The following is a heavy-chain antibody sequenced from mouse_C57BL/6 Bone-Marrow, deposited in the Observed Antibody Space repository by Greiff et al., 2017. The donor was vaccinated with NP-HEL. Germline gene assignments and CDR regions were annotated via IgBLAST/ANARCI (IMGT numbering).Heavy chain of an antibody. D-gene: IGHD2-3*01. CDR3: ARWNGYYPYYAMDY. CDR2: IYPGSGST. Sequence: QVQLKQPGAELVKPGASVKMSCKASGYTFTSYWITWVKQRPGQGLEWIGDIYPGSGSTNYNEKFKSKATLTVDTSSSTAYMQLSSLTSEDSAVYYCARWNGYYPYYAMDYWGQGTSVTVSS. J-gene: IGHJ4*01. CDR1: GYTFTSYW. V-gene: IGHV1-55*01.